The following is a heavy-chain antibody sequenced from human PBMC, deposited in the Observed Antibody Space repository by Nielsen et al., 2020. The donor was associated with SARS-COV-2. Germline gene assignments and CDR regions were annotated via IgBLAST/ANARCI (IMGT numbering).Heavy chain of an antibody. CDR3: ATSPTYYYDSSGYPFDY. CDR1: GFTFDDYA. D-gene: IGHD3-22*01. V-gene: IGHV3-9*01. Sequence: SLKISCAASGFTFDDYAMHWVRQAPGKGLEWVSGISWNSGSIGYADSVKGRFTISRDNAKNSLYLQMNSLRAEDTALYYCATSPTYYYDSSGYPFDYWGQGTLVTVSS. CDR2: ISWNSGSI. J-gene: IGHJ4*02.